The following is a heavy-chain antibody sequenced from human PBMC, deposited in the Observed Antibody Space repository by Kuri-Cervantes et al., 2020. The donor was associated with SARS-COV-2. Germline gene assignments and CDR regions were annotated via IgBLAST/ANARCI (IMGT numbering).Heavy chain of an antibody. CDR2: LRYDGGEK. V-gene: IGHV3-30*02. CDR3: AKDPLYRGTYDLGKLDY. Sequence: GGSLRLSCAASGFTFSNAWMSWVRQAPGKGLEWVAFLRYDGGEKHYADSVKGRFTISRDSSKNTLYLEMNSLRVEDTAVYYCAKDPLYRGTYDLGKLDYWGRGTLVTVSS. J-gene: IGHJ4*02. CDR1: GFTFSNAW. D-gene: IGHD3-3*01.